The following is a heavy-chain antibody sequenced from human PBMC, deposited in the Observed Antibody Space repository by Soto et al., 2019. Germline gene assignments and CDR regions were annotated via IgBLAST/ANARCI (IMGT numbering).Heavy chain of an antibody. Sequence: SETLSLTCAVYGGSFSGYYWSWIRQPPGKGLEWIGEINHSGSTNYNPSLKSRVTISVDTSKNQFSLKLSSVTAADTAVYYCASAGQAAAGKLNYYYYMDVWGKGTTVTVSS. CDR1: GGSFSGYY. D-gene: IGHD6-13*01. CDR3: ASAGQAAAGKLNYYYYMDV. CDR2: INHSGST. V-gene: IGHV4-34*01. J-gene: IGHJ6*03.